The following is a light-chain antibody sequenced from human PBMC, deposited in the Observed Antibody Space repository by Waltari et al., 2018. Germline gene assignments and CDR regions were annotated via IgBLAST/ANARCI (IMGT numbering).Light chain of an antibody. V-gene: IGKV3-20*01. CDR2: SAS. J-gene: IGKJ4*01. CDR1: QSVSNNF. CDR3: QQFHTSPRT. Sequence: EFVLPQSPGTLSLSPGDRAPLPCRASQSVSNNFLAWYQQRPGQTPRLLIYSASSRATGIPGRFSGSGSGTDFTLTITRLEPEDAAVYYCQQFHTSPRTFGGGTKVEVK.